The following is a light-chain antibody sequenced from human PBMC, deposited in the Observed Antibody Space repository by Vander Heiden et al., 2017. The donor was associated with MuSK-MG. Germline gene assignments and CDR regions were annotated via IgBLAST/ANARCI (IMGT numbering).Light chain of an antibody. Sequence: DIVMTQSPDSLAVSLGERATINCKASQSLLLMSNNQNYLAWYQQKPGQPPKHLIDGASTREAGVPDRCSGSGSGKDFSLTISSLQAEDVGFYYCQQYRTTPLTFGQGTYVEIK. J-gene: IGKJ1*01. V-gene: IGKV4-1*01. CDR1: QSLLLMSNNQNY. CDR3: QQYRTTPLT. CDR2: GAS.